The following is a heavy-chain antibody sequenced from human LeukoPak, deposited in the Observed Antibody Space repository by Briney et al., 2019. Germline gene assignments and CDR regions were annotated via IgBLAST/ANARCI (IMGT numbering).Heavy chain of an antibody. Sequence: PGGSLRLSCAASGFTFEDYGMHWVRQAPGKGLEWVSLITGNGVSTYYADSVKGRFTISRDNSKNSLYLQMNSLRTEDTALYYCAKCVYSNTYYWFDPWGQGTLVSVSS. V-gene: IGHV3-43*02. CDR1: GFTFEDYG. CDR2: ITGNGVST. D-gene: IGHD6-13*01. CDR3: AKCVYSNTYYWFDP. J-gene: IGHJ5*02.